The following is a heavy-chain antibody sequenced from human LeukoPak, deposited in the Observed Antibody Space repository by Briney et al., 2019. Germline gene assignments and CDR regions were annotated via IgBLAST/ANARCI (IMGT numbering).Heavy chain of an antibody. CDR1: GYSFTSYW. Sequence: GESLQISCQGSGYSFTSYWIGWVRQMPGKGLEWMGIIYPGDSDTRYSPSFQGQVTISADKSISTAYLQWSSLKASDTAMYYCARERVKWSPGGDYYFGMDVWGQGTTVTVSS. CDR3: ARERVKWSPGGDYYFGMDV. J-gene: IGHJ6*02. V-gene: IGHV5-51*01. CDR2: IYPGDSDT. D-gene: IGHD2-15*01.